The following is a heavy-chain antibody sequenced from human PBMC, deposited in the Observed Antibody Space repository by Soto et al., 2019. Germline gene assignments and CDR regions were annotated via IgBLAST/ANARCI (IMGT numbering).Heavy chain of an antibody. D-gene: IGHD3-3*01. V-gene: IGHV3-64D*06. J-gene: IGHJ4*02. CDR1: GFSFSTYD. Sequence: GGSLRLSCSASGFSFSTYDIHWVRQAPAKGLQFVAGISPNGAATYYADSVKGRSTISRDNSKNTLYLQMSRLTPDDTAAYYFAKGITLFGVAPPLAPSDYWGQGTLVTVSS. CDR3: AKGITLFGVAPPLAPSDY. CDR2: ISPNGAAT.